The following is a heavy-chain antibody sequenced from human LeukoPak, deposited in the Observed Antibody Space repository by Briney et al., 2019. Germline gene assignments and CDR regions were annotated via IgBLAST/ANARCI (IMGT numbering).Heavy chain of an antibody. J-gene: IGHJ5*02. Sequence: SQTLSLTCTVSGGSISSGSYYWSWIRLPAGKGLEWIGRIYTSGSTNYNPSLKSRVTISVDTSKNQFSLKLSSVTAADTAVYYCAREDYYDSSGYYLNWFDPWGQGTLVTVSS. CDR3: AREDYYDSSGYYLNWFDP. CDR2: IYTSGST. V-gene: IGHV4-61*02. D-gene: IGHD3-22*01. CDR1: GGSISSGSYY.